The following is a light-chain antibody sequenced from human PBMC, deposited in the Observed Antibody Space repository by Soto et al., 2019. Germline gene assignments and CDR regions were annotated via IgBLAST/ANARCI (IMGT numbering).Light chain of an antibody. CDR3: ISYAGSNNLV. Sequence: QSALTQPPSASGSPGQSVTISCTGTSSDVGGYTYVSWYRQHPGKAPKLMIYEVSKRPSGVPDRFSGSKSGNTASLTVSGLQAEAEADYYCISYAGSNNLVFGGGTKVTVL. CDR2: EVS. CDR1: SSDVGGYTY. J-gene: IGLJ2*01. V-gene: IGLV2-8*01.